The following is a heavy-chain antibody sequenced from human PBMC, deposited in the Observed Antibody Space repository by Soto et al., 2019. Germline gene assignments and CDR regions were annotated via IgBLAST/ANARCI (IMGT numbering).Heavy chain of an antibody. CDR2: INPNSGGT. Sequence: QVQLVQSGAEVKKPGASVKVSCKASGYTFTGYYMHWVRQAPGQGLEWMGWINPNSGGTNYAQKFQGWVTMTRDTTISTGYMEPSRLRSVDTAVYDSASAPPSGRDYYYYGIDVWGQGTTVTV. D-gene: IGHD1-1*01. V-gene: IGHV1-2*04. CDR1: GYTFTGYY. CDR3: ASAPPSGRDYYYYGIDV. J-gene: IGHJ6*02.